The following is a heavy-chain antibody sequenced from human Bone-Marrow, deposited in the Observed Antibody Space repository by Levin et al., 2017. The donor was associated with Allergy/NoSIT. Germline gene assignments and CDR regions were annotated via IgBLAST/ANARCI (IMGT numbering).Heavy chain of an antibody. CDR3: NTRIAVAGDDAFDV. D-gene: IGHD6-13*01. J-gene: IGHJ3*01. Sequence: GESLKISCAASGFTFSHSGMSWVRQAPGKGLEWVGQIKSKTDDETTDFAAPGKGRFAIARADSENTLYMHMNSLKTAATGECYCNTRIAVAGDDAFDVWGQGTVVTVSS. V-gene: IGHV3-15*01. CDR2: IKSKTDDETT. CDR1: GFTFSHSG.